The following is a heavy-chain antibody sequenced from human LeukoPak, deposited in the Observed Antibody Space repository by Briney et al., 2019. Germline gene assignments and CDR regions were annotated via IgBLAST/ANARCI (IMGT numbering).Heavy chain of an antibody. Sequence: ASGKLACKASGYTFTNYDSGWGRQAPGQGLGWMGWTNPKSGSTKYAQKFQSRVTMTSDTSISTANMELSRLRSDDTAIYYCARQNMIFGEIIGFDYWGQGTLITVSS. CDR3: ARQNMIFGEIIGFDY. J-gene: IGHJ4*02. CDR2: TNPKSGST. V-gene: IGHV1-2*02. CDR1: GYTFTNYD. D-gene: IGHD3/OR15-3a*01.